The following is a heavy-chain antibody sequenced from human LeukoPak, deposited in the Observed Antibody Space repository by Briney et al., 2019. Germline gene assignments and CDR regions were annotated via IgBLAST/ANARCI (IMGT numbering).Heavy chain of an antibody. J-gene: IGHJ4*02. V-gene: IGHV3-48*01. Sequence: GGSLRLSCAASGFTFSSYSMNWVRQAPGKGLEWVSYISSSSSTIYYADSVKGRFTISRDNAKNSPYLQMNSLRAEDTAVYYCARDHYVWGSYRTFDYWGQGTLVTVSS. CDR3: ARDHYVWGSYRTFDY. CDR2: ISSSSSTI. D-gene: IGHD3-16*02. CDR1: GFTFSSYS.